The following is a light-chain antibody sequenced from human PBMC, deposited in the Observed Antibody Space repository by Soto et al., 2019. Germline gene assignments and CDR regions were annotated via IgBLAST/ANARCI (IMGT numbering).Light chain of an antibody. CDR2: EVS. CDR3: CSYAGTYTVV. Sequence: QSALTQPRSVSGSPGQSVTISCTGTSSDVGHYNYVSWYQQHPGKAPKFIIYEVSKRPSGVPDRFSGSKSGNTASLTISGLQAEDEADYYCCSYAGTYTVVFGGGTKLTVL. V-gene: IGLV2-11*01. J-gene: IGLJ2*01. CDR1: SSDVGHYNY.